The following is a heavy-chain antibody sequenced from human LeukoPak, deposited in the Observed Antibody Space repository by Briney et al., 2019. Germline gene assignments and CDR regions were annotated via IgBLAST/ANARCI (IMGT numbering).Heavy chain of an antibody. J-gene: IGHJ3*02. CDR2: MNPNSGNT. D-gene: IGHD1-26*01. CDR1: GYTFTSYD. V-gene: IGHV1-8*01. Sequence: ASVKVSCKASGYTFTSYDINWVRQATGQGLEWMGWMNPNSGNTGYAQKFQGRVTMTRNTSISTAYMELSSLRSEDMAVYYCAATPSLVGATTLSDAFDIWGQGTMVTVSS. CDR3: AATPSLVGATTLSDAFDI.